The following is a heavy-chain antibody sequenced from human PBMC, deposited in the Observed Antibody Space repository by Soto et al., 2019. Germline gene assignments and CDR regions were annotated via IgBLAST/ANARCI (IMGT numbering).Heavy chain of an antibody. Sequence: SVKVSCKASGGTFSSYAISWVRQALGQGLEWMGGIIPIFGTANYAQKFQGRVTITADESTSTAYMELSSLRSEDTAVYYCAGNTYGGIAAAGTPPYYYYYGMDVWGQGTTVTVSS. CDR2: IIPIFGTA. V-gene: IGHV1-69*13. D-gene: IGHD6-13*01. CDR1: GGTFSSYA. J-gene: IGHJ6*02. CDR3: AGNTYGGIAAAGTPPYYYYYGMDV.